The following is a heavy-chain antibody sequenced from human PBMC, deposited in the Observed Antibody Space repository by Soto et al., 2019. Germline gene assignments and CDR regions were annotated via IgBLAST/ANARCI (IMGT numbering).Heavy chain of an antibody. J-gene: IGHJ4*02. Sequence: SETLSLTCTASGGSSGSYYWSWIRQPPGKGLEWIGYIYYSGSTNYNPSLKSRVTISVDTSKNQFSRKLSSVTAADTAVYYCAREAPRGDYDYWGQGTLVTVCS. CDR3: AREAPRGDYDY. CDR1: GGSSGSYY. V-gene: IGHV4-59*01. CDR2: IYYSGST. D-gene: IGHD4-17*01.